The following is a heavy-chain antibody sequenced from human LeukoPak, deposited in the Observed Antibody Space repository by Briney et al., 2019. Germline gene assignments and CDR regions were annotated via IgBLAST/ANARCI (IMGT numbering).Heavy chain of an antibody. CDR3: ARGRPGLYGNYYYDSSGYHTGDY. D-gene: IGHD3-22*01. CDR1: GYTFTGHY. Sequence: PSASVKVSCKASGYTFTGHYMHWVRQATGQGLEWMGWMNPNSGNTGYAQKFQGRVTMTRNTSISTAYMELSSLRSEDTAVYYCARGRPGLYGNYYYDSSGYHTGDYWGQGTLVTVSS. V-gene: IGHV1-8*02. J-gene: IGHJ4*02. CDR2: MNPNSGNT.